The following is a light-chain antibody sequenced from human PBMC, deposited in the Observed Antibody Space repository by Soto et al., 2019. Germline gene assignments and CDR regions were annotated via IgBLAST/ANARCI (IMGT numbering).Light chain of an antibody. Sequence: DIQMTQSPSTLSASIGDRVTITCRASQTISSWLAWYQQKPGKAPKLLIYKASSLESGVPSRFSGSGSGTEFTLTISSLQPDDFASYFCQQYNSYPLTFGGGTKVEIK. CDR3: QQYNSYPLT. CDR1: QTISSW. J-gene: IGKJ4*01. CDR2: KAS. V-gene: IGKV1-5*03.